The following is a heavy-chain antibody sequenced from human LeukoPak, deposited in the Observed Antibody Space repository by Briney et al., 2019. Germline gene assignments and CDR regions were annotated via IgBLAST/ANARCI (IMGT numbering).Heavy chain of an antibody. J-gene: IGHJ6*02. V-gene: IGHV3-30*18. CDR2: ISYDGSNK. Sequence: GGSLRLSCAASGFTFSSYGMHWVRQAPGKGLEWVAVISYDGSNKYYADSVKGRFTISRDNSKDTLYLQMNSLRAEDTAVYYCAKDRPMAMRHNYGMDIWGQGTTVTVSS. CDR3: AKDRPMAMRHNYGMDI. CDR1: GFTFSSYG. D-gene: IGHD5-24*01.